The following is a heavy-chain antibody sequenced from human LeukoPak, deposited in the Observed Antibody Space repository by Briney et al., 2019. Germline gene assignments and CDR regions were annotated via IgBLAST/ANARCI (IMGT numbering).Heavy chain of an antibody. Sequence: GRSLRLSCAASGFTFSSYAMHWVRQAPGKGLVWVSRINSDGSSTSYADSVKGRFTISRDNAKNTLYLQMNSLRAEDTAVYYCARVVRPYGAEYFQHWGQGTLVTVSS. CDR2: INSDGSST. V-gene: IGHV3-74*01. CDR3: ARVVRPYGAEYFQH. J-gene: IGHJ1*01. CDR1: GFTFSSYA. D-gene: IGHD6-6*01.